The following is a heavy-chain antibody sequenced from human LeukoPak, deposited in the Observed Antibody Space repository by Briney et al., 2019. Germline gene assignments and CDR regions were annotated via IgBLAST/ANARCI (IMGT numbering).Heavy chain of an antibody. V-gene: IGHV3-9*01. J-gene: IGHJ4*02. D-gene: IGHD3-3*01. CDR3: AREPFWSGYYSNLHFDY. CDR1: GFTFDDYA. Sequence: GGSLRLSCAASGFTFDDYAMHWVRQAPGKGLEWVSGISWNSGSIGYADSVKGRFTISRDNAKNSLYLQMNSLRAEDTAVYYCAREPFWSGYYSNLHFDYWGQGILVTVSS. CDR2: ISWNSGSI.